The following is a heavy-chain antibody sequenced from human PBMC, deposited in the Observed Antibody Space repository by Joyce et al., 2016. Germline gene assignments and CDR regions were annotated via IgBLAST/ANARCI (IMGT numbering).Heavy chain of an antibody. D-gene: IGHD3-10*01. CDR2: VYPGDSYA. V-gene: IGHV5-51*01. CDR3: ARQTQDYYGSGSPDY. J-gene: IGHJ4*02. CDR1: GYSFTGYW. Sequence: EVQLVQSGAEVKKPGESLKISCKGFGYSFTGYWIAWVRKMPGKGLEWMGVVYPGDSYARYSPSFQGQVTISADKSITTAYLQWSSLKASDTAMYYCARQTQDYYGSGSPDYWGQGTLVTVSS.